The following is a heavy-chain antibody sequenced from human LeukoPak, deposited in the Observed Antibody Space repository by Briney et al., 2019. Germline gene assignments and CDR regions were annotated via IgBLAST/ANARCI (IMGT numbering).Heavy chain of an antibody. CDR2: ISGSGGST. J-gene: IGHJ4*02. V-gene: IGHV3-23*01. CDR1: GFTFSSYA. CDR3: AKDVGSYYVGSLAY. D-gene: IGHD1-26*01. Sequence: PGGSLRLSCAASGFTFSSYAMSWVRQAPGKGLEWVSAISGSGGSTYYADSVKGRFTISRDNSKNTLYLQMNSLRAEDTAVYYCAKDVGSYYVGSLAYWGQGTPVTVSS.